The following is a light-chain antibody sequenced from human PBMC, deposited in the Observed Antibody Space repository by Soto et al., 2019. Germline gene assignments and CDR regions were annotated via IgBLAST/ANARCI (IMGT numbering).Light chain of an antibody. J-gene: IGLJ1*01. Sequence: QSVLTQPASVSGAPGQSITISCTGTSNDVGGYKYVSWYQQRPGTAPKLIMFEVNNRPSGVSDRFSGSRSANTASLTISGLQAQDEADYYCNSYTTNSNRVFGTGTKLTVL. CDR1: SNDVGGYKY. CDR2: EVN. CDR3: NSYTTNSNRV. V-gene: IGLV2-14*03.